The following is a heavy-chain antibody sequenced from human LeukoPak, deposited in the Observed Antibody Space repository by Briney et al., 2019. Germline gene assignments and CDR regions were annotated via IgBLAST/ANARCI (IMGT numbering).Heavy chain of an antibody. D-gene: IGHD3-22*01. CDR1: GGSFSGYY. Sequence: SETLSLTCAVYGGSFSGYYWSWIRQPPGKGLEWIGEINHSGSTNYNPSLKSRVTISVDTSKNQFSLKLSSVTAADTAVYYCARSLTYYYDSSGFGAFDIWGQGTMVTVSS. V-gene: IGHV4-34*01. J-gene: IGHJ3*02. CDR3: ARSLTYYYDSSGFGAFDI. CDR2: INHSGST.